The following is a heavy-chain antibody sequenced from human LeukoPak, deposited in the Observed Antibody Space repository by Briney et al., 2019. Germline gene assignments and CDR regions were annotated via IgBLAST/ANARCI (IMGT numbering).Heavy chain of an antibody. CDR2: IYYIGST. V-gene: IGHV4-59*01. Sequence: AETLSLTCTVSGGSISSYYWSWIRQPPGKGLEWMGDIYYIGSTNYNPSLTSRVSISADPSTPPSSLKMSSGPAADPAVYYCASGSAKWLAGEAYFQPWGQGKLVTVSS. J-gene: IGHJ1*01. D-gene: IGHD6-19*01. CDR1: GGSISSYY. CDR3: ASGSAKWLAGEAYFQP.